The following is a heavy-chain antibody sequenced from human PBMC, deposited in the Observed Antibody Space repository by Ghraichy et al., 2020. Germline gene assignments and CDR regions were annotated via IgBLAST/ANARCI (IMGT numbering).Heavy chain of an antibody. CDR1: GFTFSSYA. D-gene: IGHD2-8*02. Sequence: AGSLRLSCAASGFTFSSYAMHWVRQAPGKGLEWVAVISYDGSNKYYADSVKGRFTISRDNSKNTLYLQMNSLRAEDTAVYYCARDSSGLFDYWGQGTLVTVSS. V-gene: IGHV3-30-3*01. J-gene: IGHJ4*02. CDR2: ISYDGSNK. CDR3: ARDSSGLFDY.